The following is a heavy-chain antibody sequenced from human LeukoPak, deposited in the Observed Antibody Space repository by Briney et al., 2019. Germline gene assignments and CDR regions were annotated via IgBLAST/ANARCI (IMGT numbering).Heavy chain of an antibody. D-gene: IGHD2-2*02. CDR1: GFTFSSHG. CDR2: IRSDGSSN. J-gene: IGHJ4*02. Sequence: GGSLRLSCAASGFTFSSHGMHWVRQAPGKGLEWVTFIRSDGSSNYYGDSVKGRFTLSRDNAKNSLYLQMNSLRAEDTAVYYCARDPIYFLYYFDYWGQGTLVTVSS. V-gene: IGHV3-30*02. CDR3: ARDPIYFLYYFDY.